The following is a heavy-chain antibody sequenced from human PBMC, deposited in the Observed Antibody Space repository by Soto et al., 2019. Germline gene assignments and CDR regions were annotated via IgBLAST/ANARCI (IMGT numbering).Heavy chain of an antibody. J-gene: IGHJ4*02. CDR2: VNHSGST. CDR3: ARGITTIPAVQGDAPDNCYFDS. D-gene: IGHD3-22*01. CDR1: GGSFSGYY. Sequence: SETLSLTCAVYGGSFSGYYWTWVRQPPGKGLEWIGDVNHSGSTNQNPSLKSRVTISVDTSKDQFSLKLKSVTAADTAVYYCARGITTIPAVQGDAPDNCYFDSWGLGTLVTVSS. V-gene: IGHV4-34*01.